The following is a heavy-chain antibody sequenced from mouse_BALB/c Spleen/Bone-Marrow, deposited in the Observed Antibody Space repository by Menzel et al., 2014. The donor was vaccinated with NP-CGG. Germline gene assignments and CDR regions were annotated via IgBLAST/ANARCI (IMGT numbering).Heavy chain of an antibody. CDR2: INPDSSTI. J-gene: IGHJ1*01. V-gene: IGHV4-1*02. CDR1: GFDFSRYW. CDR3: ARGDHWYFDV. Sequence: EVKLVESGGGLVQPGGSLKLSCAASGFDFSRYWMSWVRQAPGKGLEWIGEINPDSSTISYTPXLKDKFIISRDNAKNTLYLQMSKVRSEDTALYYCARGDHWYFDVWGAGTTVTVSS.